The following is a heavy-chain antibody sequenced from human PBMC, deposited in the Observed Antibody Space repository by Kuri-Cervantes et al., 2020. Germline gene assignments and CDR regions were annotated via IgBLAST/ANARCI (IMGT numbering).Heavy chain of an antibody. Sequence: GGSLRLSCAASGFTFSNYWMHWVRQAPGKGLVWVSRINSDGSSTSYADSVEGRFTISRDNAKITLYLQMNSLRAEDTAVYYCARDHYSSSWYRPGYYYYGMDVWGQGTTVTVSS. CDR3: ARDHYSSSWYRPGYYYYGMDV. J-gene: IGHJ6*02. CDR2: INSDGSST. V-gene: IGHV3-74*01. CDR1: GFTFSNYW. D-gene: IGHD6-13*01.